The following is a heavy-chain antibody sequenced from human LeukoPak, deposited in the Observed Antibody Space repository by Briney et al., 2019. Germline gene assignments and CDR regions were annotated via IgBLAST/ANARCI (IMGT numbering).Heavy chain of an antibody. J-gene: IGHJ4*02. CDR2: IWYDGSNK. D-gene: IGHD6-19*01. V-gene: IGHV3-33*01. CDR1: GFTFSSYG. CDR3: ARLGSGWAIDY. Sequence: PWGSLRLSCAASGFTFSSYGILWVRQALGKGLEWVAVIWYDGSNKYYADSVKGRFTISRDQSKNTVYLQMNSLRADDTAVYYCARLGSGWAIDYWGQGTLVTVSS.